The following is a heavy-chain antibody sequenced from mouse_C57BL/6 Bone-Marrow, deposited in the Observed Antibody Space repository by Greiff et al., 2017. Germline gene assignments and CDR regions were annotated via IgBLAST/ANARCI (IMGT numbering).Heavy chain of an antibody. J-gene: IGHJ2*01. V-gene: IGHV1-9*01. CDR2: ILPGSGGT. CDR1: GYTFTGYW. CDR3: ERLDFDY. Sequence: LVESGAELMKPGASVKLSCKATGYTFTGYWIEWVKQRPGHGPEWIGEILPGSGGTNYNEKFKGKATFTADTSSNTAYMQLSSLTTEDSASYYCERLDFDYWGQGTTLTVSS.